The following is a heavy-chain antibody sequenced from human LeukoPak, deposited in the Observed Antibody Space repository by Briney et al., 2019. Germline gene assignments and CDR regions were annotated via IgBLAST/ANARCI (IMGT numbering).Heavy chain of an antibody. CDR1: GYTFTNYA. V-gene: IGHV1-3*01. Sequence: GASVKVSCEASGYTFTNYAIHWIRQAPGQRLEWMGWISGGSGSTKYSQKLQGRVTITRDTSASTAYMELSSLISEDTAVYYCARDYGYSLLFYWGQGTLVSVSS. J-gene: IGHJ4*02. D-gene: IGHD5-12*01. CDR3: ARDYGYSLLFY. CDR2: ISGGSGST.